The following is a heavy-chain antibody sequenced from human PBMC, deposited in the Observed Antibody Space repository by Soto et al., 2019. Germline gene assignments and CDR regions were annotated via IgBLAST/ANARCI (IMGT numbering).Heavy chain of an antibody. V-gene: IGHV4-31*03. D-gene: IGHD1-26*01. CDR2: IYYSGST. J-gene: IGHJ4*02. Sequence: PSETLSLTCTVSGGSISSGGYYWSWIRQHPGKGLEWIGYIYYSGSTYYNPSLKSRVTISVDTSKNQFSLKLSSVTAADTAVYYGARVQVGGGGATGVGDYWGQGTLVTVSS. CDR1: GGSISSGGYY. CDR3: ARVQVGGGGATGVGDY.